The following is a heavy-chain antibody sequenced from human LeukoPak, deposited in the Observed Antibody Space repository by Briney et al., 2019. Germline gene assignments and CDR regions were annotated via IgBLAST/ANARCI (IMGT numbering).Heavy chain of an antibody. Sequence: GGSLRLSCAASGFTFSSYAMHWVRQAPSKGLEWVAIISYDGSNKYYADSVKGRFTISRDNSKNTLYLQMNSLKAEDTAVYYCARGAYSGSYFLYNWFDPWGQGTLVTVSS. CDR2: ISYDGSNK. V-gene: IGHV3-30-3*01. CDR1: GFTFSSYA. D-gene: IGHD1-26*01. CDR3: ARGAYSGSYFLYNWFDP. J-gene: IGHJ5*02.